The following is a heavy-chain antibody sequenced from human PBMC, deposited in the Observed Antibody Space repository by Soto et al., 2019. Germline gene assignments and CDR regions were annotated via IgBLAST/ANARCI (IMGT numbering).Heavy chain of an antibody. Sequence: GASVKVSCKASGYTFTGYYMHWVRQAPGQGLEWMGWINPNSGGTNYAQKFQGWVTMTRDTSISTAYMELSRLRSDDTAVYYCARGGIIVVVQAAIAGDGMDVWGQGTTVTVSS. J-gene: IGHJ6*02. CDR3: ARGGIIVVVQAAIAGDGMDV. CDR1: GYTFTGYY. CDR2: INPNSGGT. D-gene: IGHD2-2*01. V-gene: IGHV1-2*04.